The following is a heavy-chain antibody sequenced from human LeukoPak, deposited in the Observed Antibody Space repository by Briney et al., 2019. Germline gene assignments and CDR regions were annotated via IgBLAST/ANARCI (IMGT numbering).Heavy chain of an antibody. D-gene: IGHD4-17*01. J-gene: IGHJ1*01. CDR1: GGSIRSSSYY. CDR2: IYYSGST. V-gene: IGHV4-39*01. CDR3: AMPHDYGDYGAEYFQH. Sequence: PSETLSLTCTVSGGSIRSSSYYWGWIRQPPGKGLEWIGRIYYSGSTYYNTSLKSRVTISVDTSKNQFSLKLSSVTAADTAVYYWAMPHDYGDYGAEYFQHWGQGTLVTVSS.